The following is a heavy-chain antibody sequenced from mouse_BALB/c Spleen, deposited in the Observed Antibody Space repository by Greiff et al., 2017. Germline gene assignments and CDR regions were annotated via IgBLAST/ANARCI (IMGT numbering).Heavy chain of an antibody. CDR3: ARSRAYYGSSYRYFDV. J-gene: IGHJ1*01. CDR2: IDTSDSYT. CDR1: GYTFTDYW. V-gene: IGHV1-69*01. Sequence: QVQLQQPGAELVMPGASVKMSCKASGYTFTDYWMHWVKQRPGQGLEWIGAIDTSDSYTSYNQKFKGKATLTVDESSSTAYMQLSSLTSEDSAVYYCARSRAYYGSSYRYFDVWGAGTTVTVSS. D-gene: IGHD1-1*01.